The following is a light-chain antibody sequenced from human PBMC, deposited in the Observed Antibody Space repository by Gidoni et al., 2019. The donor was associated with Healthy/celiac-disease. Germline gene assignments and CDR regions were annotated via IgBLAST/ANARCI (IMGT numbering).Light chain of an antibody. CDR2: EVS. CDR1: SSPASGYNY. CDR3: SSYTSSSTWV. J-gene: IGLJ3*02. V-gene: IGLV2-14*01. Sequence: QSAPTHPASVSGSPAHSITISCTVPSSPASGYNYVFWYQQQPGKASKLMIYEVSNRPSGVSKRFTGAKSGNTASLTISGLQAEDEADYYCSSYTSSSTWVFGGGTKLTVL.